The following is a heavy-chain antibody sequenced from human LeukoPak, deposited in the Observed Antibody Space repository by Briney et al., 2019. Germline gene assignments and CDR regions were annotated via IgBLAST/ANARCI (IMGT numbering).Heavy chain of an antibody. CDR1: GGSISSGGYY. Sequence: SETLSLTCTVSGGSISSGGYYWSWIRQHPGKGLEWIGYIYYSGSTYYNPSLKSRVTISVGTSKNQFSLKLSSVTAADTAVYYCARVTKRPRGHFVYWGQGTLVTVSS. CDR2: IYYSGST. CDR3: ARVTKRPRGHFVY. J-gene: IGHJ4*02. V-gene: IGHV4-31*03.